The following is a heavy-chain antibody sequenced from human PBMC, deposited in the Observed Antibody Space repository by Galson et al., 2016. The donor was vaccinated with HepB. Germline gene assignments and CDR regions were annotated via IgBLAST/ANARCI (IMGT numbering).Heavy chain of an antibody. D-gene: IGHD1-1*01. CDR3: ARTVTTGDSYVHY. CDR1: GGSVSSSNW. CDR2: IYHSGST. Sequence: SETLSLTCTVSGGSVSSSNWWSWVRQPPGKGLEWIGEIYHSGSTNYNPSLKSRITISVDKSKNQFSLKLSSVAAADTAVYYCARTVTTGDSYVHYWGQGTLVTVSS. V-gene: IGHV4-4*02. J-gene: IGHJ4*02.